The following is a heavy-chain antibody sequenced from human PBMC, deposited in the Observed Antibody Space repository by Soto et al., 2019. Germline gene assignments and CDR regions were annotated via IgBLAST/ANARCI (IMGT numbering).Heavy chain of an antibody. CDR3: ARAPAGYYYYFDY. CDR2: ITSDNGNT. J-gene: IGHJ4*02. D-gene: IGHD3-22*01. CDR1: GYTLTSYG. V-gene: IGHV1-18*01. Sequence: GASVKVSCKSSGYTLTSYGISWVRQAPGQGLEWMGWITSDNGNTKYAEKIQGRVTMTTDTSTSTAYMELRSLRSDDTAVYYCARAPAGYYYYFDYWGQGTLLTVSS.